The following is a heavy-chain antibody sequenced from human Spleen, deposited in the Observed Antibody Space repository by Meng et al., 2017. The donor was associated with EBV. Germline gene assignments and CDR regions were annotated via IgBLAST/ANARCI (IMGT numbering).Heavy chain of an antibody. D-gene: IGHD3-16*01. J-gene: IGHJ4*02. Sequence: QVQLQQWGAGLLKPSETLSLTCTVYGDSFSAYYWRWIRQPPGRGLEWIGDVIHSGNTSYSPSLKSRVTISVDTSKRQFSLKLRSMTAADMAVYYCATGWGKANYWGQGTLVTVSS. CDR3: ATGWGKANY. CDR1: GDSFSAYY. V-gene: IGHV4-34*12. CDR2: VIHSGNT.